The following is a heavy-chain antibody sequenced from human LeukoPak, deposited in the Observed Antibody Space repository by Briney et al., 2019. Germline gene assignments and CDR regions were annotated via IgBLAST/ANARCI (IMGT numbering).Heavy chain of an antibody. V-gene: IGHV3-23*01. CDR2: VSGSGGSA. CDR3: AKASLERYYFDY. J-gene: IGHJ4*02. D-gene: IGHD1-1*01. CDR1: GFTFSDYA. Sequence: GGSLRLSCAPSGFTFSDYAMSWVRQAPGKGLDWVSAVSGSGGSAYYADSVKGRFTISRDNSKNTLSLQMNSLRAEDTAVYYCAKASLERYYFDYWGQGTLVTVPS.